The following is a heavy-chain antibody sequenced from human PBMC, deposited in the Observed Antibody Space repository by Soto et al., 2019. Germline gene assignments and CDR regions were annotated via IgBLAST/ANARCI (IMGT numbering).Heavy chain of an antibody. CDR3: ARGTDDYYHYYMAV. J-gene: IGHJ6*03. CDR1: GGTFSSYT. CDR2: IIPILGIA. Sequence: SVKVSCKASGGTFSSYTISWVRQAPGQGLEWMGRIIPILGIANYAQKFQGRVTITADKSTSTAYMELSSLRSEDTAVYCCARGTDDYYHYYMAVWGKGTTVTVSS. D-gene: IGHD1-1*01. V-gene: IGHV1-69*02.